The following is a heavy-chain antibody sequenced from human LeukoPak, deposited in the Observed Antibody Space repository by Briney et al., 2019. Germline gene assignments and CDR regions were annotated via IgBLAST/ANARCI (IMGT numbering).Heavy chain of an antibody. CDR1: GRSISSSSYY. V-gene: IGHV4-39*02. J-gene: IGHJ3*02. CDR2: IYYSGST. D-gene: IGHD6-19*01. CDR3: AREIGSLIAVAGRGAFDI. Sequence: PSETLSLTCTVSGRSISSSSYYWGWIRQPPGKGLEWIGSIYYSGSTYYNRSLKSRVTISVDTSKNQFSLKLSSVTAADAAVYYCAREIGSLIAVAGRGAFDIWGQGTMVTVSS.